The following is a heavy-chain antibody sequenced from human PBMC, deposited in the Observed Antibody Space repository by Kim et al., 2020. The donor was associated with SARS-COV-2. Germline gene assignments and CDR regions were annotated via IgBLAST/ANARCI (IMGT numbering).Heavy chain of an antibody. D-gene: IGHD1-20*01. V-gene: IGHV3-23*01. CDR3: AKDITGAPGYFDY. J-gene: IGHJ4*02. CDR1: GFTFSSYA. Sequence: GGSLRLSCAASGFTFSSYAMSWVRQAPGKGLEWVSAISGSGGSTYYADSVKGRFTISRDNSKNTLHLQMNSLRAEDTAVYYCAKDITGAPGYFDYWGQGTLVTVSS. CDR2: ISGSGGST.